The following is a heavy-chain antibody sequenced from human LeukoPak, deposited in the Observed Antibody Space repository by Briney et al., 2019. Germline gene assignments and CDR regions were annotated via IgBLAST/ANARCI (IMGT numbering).Heavy chain of an antibody. CDR1: GYTFTSYD. J-gene: IGHJ6*03. V-gene: IGHV1-8*01. CDR3: ARVRGVDILTGYVLYYYYYMDV. D-gene: IGHD3-9*01. CDR2: MNPNSGNT. Sequence: GASVKVSCKASGYTFTSYDINWVRQATGQGLEWMGWMNPNSGNTGYAQKFQGRVTMTRNTSISTAYMELSSLRSEDTAVYYCARVRGVDILTGYVLYYYYYMDVWGKGTTVTISS.